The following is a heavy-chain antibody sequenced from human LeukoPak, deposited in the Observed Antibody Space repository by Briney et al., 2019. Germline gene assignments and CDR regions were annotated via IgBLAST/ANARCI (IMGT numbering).Heavy chain of an antibody. J-gene: IGHJ3*02. CDR3: ARGSTYYDFWSGYYKNDAFDI. CDR2: IYHTGST. CDR1: GGSFSNYY. V-gene: IGHV4-34*01. D-gene: IGHD3-3*01. Sequence: PSETLSLTCAVYGGSFSNYYWSWIRQPPGKGLEWIGDIYHTGSTTYNPSLKSRVTISVDTSKNQFSLKLSSVTAADTAVYYCARGSTYYDFWSGYYKNDAFDIWGQGTMVTVSS.